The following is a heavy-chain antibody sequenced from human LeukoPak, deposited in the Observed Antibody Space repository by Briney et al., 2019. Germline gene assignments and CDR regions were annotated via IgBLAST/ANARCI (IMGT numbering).Heavy chain of an antibody. CDR3: ARIYDSSGYPTQLDY. CDR2: IYPGDSDT. J-gene: IGHJ4*02. D-gene: IGHD3-22*01. CDR1: GYSFTSYW. V-gene: IGHV5-51*01. Sequence: GESLKISCKGSGYSFTSYWIGWVRQIPGKGLEWMGMIYPGDSDTRYSPSFQGQVTISADKSISTAYLQWSSLKASDTAMYYCARIYDSSGYPTQLDYWGQGTLVTVSS.